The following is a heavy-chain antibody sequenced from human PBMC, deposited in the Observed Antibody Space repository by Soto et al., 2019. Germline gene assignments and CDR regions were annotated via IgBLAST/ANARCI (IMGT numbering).Heavy chain of an antibody. D-gene: IGHD3-22*01. CDR1: GFNFRSYE. V-gene: IGHV3-48*03. CDR2: ISSSGSTR. Sequence: GGSLRLSCAASGFNFRSYEMNWVRQAPGKGLEWVSDISSSGSTRYYADSVKGRFTISRDNAKNSLYLLMNSLRPEDTAVYYCARDVDDTSGQWFDPWGQGTLVTVSS. J-gene: IGHJ5*02. CDR3: ARDVDDTSGQWFDP.